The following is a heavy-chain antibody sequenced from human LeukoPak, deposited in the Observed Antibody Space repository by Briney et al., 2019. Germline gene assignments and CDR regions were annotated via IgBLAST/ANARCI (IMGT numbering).Heavy chain of an antibody. V-gene: IGHV4-34*01. CDR2: INHSGST. D-gene: IGHD1-1*01. CDR1: GGSFSGYY. Sequence: SETLSLTCAVFGGSFSGYYWSWIRQPPGKGLEWIGEINHSGSTNYNPSLKSRVTISADTSKNQFSLKLSSVTAGDTAVYYCARGKQLVRHWFGPWGQGTLVTVSS. CDR3: ARGKQLVRHWFGP. J-gene: IGHJ5*02.